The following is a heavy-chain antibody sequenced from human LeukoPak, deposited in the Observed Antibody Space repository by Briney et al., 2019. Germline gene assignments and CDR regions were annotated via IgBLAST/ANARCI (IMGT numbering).Heavy chain of an antibody. J-gene: IGHJ2*01. V-gene: IGHV1-69*13. CDR3: ARDGFYDSSGYSLYWYFDL. CDR1: GGTFSSYA. Sequence: SVTVSCTASGGTFSSYAISWVRQAPGQGLEWMGGIIPLFGTANYAQKFQGRVTITADESTSTAYMELSSLRSEDTAVYYCARDGFYDSSGYSLYWYFDLWGRGTLVTVSS. D-gene: IGHD3-22*01. CDR2: IIPLFGTA.